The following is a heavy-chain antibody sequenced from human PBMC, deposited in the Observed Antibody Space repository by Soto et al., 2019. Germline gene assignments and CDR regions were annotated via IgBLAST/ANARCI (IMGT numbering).Heavy chain of an antibody. CDR1: GFTFSSYG. Sequence: GGSLRLSCAASGFTFSSYGMHWVRQAPGKGLEWVAVIWHDGSYKNYADSVKGRFTISKDNSKNTLYLQMDSLRAEDTAVYYCATERFGMGDYWGQGTLVTVSS. V-gene: IGHV3-33*01. CDR3: ATERFGMGDY. D-gene: IGHD2-8*01. CDR2: IWHDGSYK. J-gene: IGHJ4*02.